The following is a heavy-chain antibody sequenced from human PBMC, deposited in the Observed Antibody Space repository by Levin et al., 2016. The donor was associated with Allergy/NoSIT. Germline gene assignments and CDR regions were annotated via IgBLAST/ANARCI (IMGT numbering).Heavy chain of an antibody. Sequence: LSLTCAASGFTFSSYSMNWVRQAPGKGLEWVSSISSSSSHIYYADSVKGRFTISRDNAKNSLYLQMNSLRAEDTAVYYCARATMTGDNYWGQGTLVTVSS. CDR3: ARATMTGDNY. CDR1: GFTFSSYS. CDR2: ISSSSSHI. J-gene: IGHJ4*02. D-gene: IGHD7-27*01. V-gene: IGHV3-21*01.